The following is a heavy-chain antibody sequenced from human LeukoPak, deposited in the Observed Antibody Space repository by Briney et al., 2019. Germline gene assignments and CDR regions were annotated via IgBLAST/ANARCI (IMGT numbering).Heavy chain of an antibody. CDR2: ISNSGST. V-gene: IGHV4-59*01. Sequence: SETLSLTCTVSGGSITGYNWSWIRQPPGKGLEWIGYISNSGSTTYNPSLKSRVTISVDASKNQFSLRLTSVIAADTAVYYCARGRRDMATINLFDFWGQGTLVTLSS. CDR3: ARGRRDMATINLFDF. J-gene: IGHJ4*02. CDR1: GGSITGYN. D-gene: IGHD5-24*01.